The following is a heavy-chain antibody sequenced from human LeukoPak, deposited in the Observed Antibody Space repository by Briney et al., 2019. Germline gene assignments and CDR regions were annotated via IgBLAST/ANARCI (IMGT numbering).Heavy chain of an antibody. Sequence: GGSLRLSCAASGFTVSSNYMSWVRQAPGKGLEWVSVIYSGGGTYYADSVKGRFTISRDSSKNTLYLQMNSLRAEDTAVYFCAGGGERYGYKYWGQGTLVTVSS. V-gene: IGHV3-53*01. D-gene: IGHD5-18*01. J-gene: IGHJ4*02. CDR3: AGGGERYGYKY. CDR2: IYSGGGT. CDR1: GFTVSSNY.